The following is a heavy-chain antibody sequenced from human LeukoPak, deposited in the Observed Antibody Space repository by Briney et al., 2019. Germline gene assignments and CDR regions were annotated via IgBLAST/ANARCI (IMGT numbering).Heavy chain of an antibody. V-gene: IGHV3-7*01. J-gene: IGHJ4*02. CDR3: VRGLQSRAY. CDR2: IRQDGSEK. Sequence: PGGSLRLSCATSGFFFTSYWMSWVRQAPGKGLEWVANIRQDGSEKYYVDSVKGRFTISRDNAKNSLYLQMDSLRVDDTAVYYCVRGLQSRAYWGQGTLVTVSS. CDR1: GFFFTSYW.